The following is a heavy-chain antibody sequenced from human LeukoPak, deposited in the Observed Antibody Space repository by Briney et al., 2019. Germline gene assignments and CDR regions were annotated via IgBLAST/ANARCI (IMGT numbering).Heavy chain of an antibody. D-gene: IGHD3-22*01. J-gene: IGHJ3*02. CDR3: ARYVKIYYDSSGYPYALDAFDI. CDR1: GYTFTGYY. V-gene: IGHV1-2*02. CDR2: INPNSGGT. Sequence: ASVKVSCKASGYTFTGYYMHWVRQAPGQGLEWMGWINPNSGGTNYAQKFQGRVTMTRDTSISTAYMELSRLRSDDTAVYYCARYVKIYYDSSGYPYALDAFDIWGQGTMVTVSS.